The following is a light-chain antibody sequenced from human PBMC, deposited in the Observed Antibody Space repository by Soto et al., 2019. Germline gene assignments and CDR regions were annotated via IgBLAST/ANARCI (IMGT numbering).Light chain of an antibody. CDR2: GES. V-gene: IGKV1-39*01. Sequence: DVQITQSPSSLSASVGDRVTITCRASQSISNYLNWYQQTPGKAPKRLIYGESSLQSGVPSRFSGSGSGTDFTLTISSLQPEDFATYYCQQCYSTPYTFGQGTKVDIK. CDR1: QSISNY. CDR3: QQCYSTPYT. J-gene: IGKJ2*01.